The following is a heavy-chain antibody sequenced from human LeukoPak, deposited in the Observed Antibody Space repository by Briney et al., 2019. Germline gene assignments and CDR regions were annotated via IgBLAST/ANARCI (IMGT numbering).Heavy chain of an antibody. J-gene: IGHJ4*02. Sequence: GGPLRLSCAASGFTFCRYHASWAPHAPGKGREGVSDLSGSGGRTYYADPVKGRLTISRENTKNTLYLQMNSLRAEDTAVYYCAKEQRAGGFDCWGQGTLVTLSS. D-gene: IGHD6-25*01. CDR2: LSGSGGRT. CDR3: AKEQRAGGFDC. CDR1: GFTFCRYH. V-gene: IGHV3-23*01.